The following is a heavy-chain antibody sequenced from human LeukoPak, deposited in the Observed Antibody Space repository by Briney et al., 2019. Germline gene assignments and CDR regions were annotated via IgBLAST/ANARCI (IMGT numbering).Heavy chain of an antibody. CDR2: ISWNSGSI. Sequence: GGSLRLSCAASGFTFNDYAMRWVRQAPGKGLEWVSGISWNSGSIGYADSVKGRFTISRDNAKNSLYLQMNSLRAEDTALYYCAKVSAVADYFDYWGQGTLVTVSS. J-gene: IGHJ4*02. CDR1: GFTFNDYA. D-gene: IGHD6-19*01. CDR3: AKVSAVADYFDY. V-gene: IGHV3-9*01.